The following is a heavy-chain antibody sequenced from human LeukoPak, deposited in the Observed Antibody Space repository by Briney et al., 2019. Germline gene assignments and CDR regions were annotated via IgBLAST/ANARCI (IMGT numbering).Heavy chain of an antibody. CDR1: GYNFTSYW. CDR2: IDPSDSET. D-gene: IGHD5-18*01. CDR3: ARQTAMGRSGDY. J-gene: IGHJ4*02. Sequence: GESLKISCKASGYNFTSYWIGWVRQMPGKGVEWMGIIDPSDSETRYTPSFQGQVPISVDKSLPTADLQWHSLKASDTAMYYCARQTAMGRSGDYWGQGTLVTVSS. V-gene: IGHV5-51*01.